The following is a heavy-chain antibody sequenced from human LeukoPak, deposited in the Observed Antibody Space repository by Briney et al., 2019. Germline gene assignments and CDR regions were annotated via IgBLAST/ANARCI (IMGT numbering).Heavy chain of an antibody. D-gene: IGHD5-18*01. J-gene: IGHJ6*03. CDR3: AKGSRPGYSYGPREYYYYMDV. Sequence: GGSLRLSCAASGFTFSSYWMSWVRQAPGKGLEWVANIKQDGSEKYYVDSVKGRFTISRDNAKNSLYLQMNSLRAEDTAVYYCAKGSRPGYSYGPREYYYYMDVWGKGTTVTVSS. V-gene: IGHV3-7*03. CDR2: IKQDGSEK. CDR1: GFTFSSYW.